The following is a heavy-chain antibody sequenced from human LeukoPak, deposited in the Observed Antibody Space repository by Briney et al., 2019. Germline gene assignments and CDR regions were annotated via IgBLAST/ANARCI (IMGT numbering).Heavy chain of an antibody. CDR1: GFTFSSYA. V-gene: IGHV3-23*01. CDR3: ATGRWGSQPSEFDL. J-gene: IGHJ2*01. Sequence: GGSLRLSCAASGFTFSSYAMSWVRQAPGKGLEWVSGISGSGGSIYYADSVKGRFTISRDNSRDTLYLQMNSLRAEDTAVYYCATGRWGSQPSEFDLWGRGTLVIVSS. CDR2: ISGSGGSI. D-gene: IGHD7-27*01.